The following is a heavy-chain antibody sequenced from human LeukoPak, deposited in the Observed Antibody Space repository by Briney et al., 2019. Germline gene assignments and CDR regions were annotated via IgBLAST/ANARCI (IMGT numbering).Heavy chain of an antibody. J-gene: IGHJ4*02. CDR1: GYTFTGYY. CDR2: INPNSGGT. CDR3: ARGRTTVTSVFDY. D-gene: IGHD4-11*01. Sequence: ASVTVSCKASGYTFTGYYMHWVRQAPGQGLEWMGWINPNSGGTNYAQKFQGRVTMTRDTSISTAYMELSRPRSDDTAVYYCARGRTTVTSVFDYWGQGTLVTVSS. V-gene: IGHV1-2*02.